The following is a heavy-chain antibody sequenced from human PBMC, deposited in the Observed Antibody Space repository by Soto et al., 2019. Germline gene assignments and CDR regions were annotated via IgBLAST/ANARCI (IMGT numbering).Heavy chain of an antibody. CDR3: ARAPSWHFDY. J-gene: IGHJ4*02. Sequence: SETLSLTCTVSGGSISSGGYYWSWIRQHPGKGLEWIGYIYYSGSTYYNPSLKSRVTISVDTSKNQFSLKLSSVTAADTAVYYCARAPSWHFDYWGQGTLVTVSS. D-gene: IGHD2-2*01. CDR1: GGSISSGGYY. CDR2: IYYSGST. V-gene: IGHV4-31*03.